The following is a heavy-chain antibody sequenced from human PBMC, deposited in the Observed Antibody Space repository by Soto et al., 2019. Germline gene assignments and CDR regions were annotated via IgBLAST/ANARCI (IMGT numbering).Heavy chain of an antibody. V-gene: IGHV4-4*02. CDR1: GGPISSHNW. J-gene: IGHJ4*02. Sequence: PSETLSLTCDVSGGPISSHNWWSWVRQPPGKGLEWIGEIFHSGSTNYNPSLKSRVTMSVDKSKNRFSLRLNSVTAADTAVYYCARVGPPGGLLDWLPHYFDYWGQGTLVTVSS. CDR3: ARVGPPGGLLDWLPHYFDY. D-gene: IGHD3-3*01. CDR2: IFHSGST.